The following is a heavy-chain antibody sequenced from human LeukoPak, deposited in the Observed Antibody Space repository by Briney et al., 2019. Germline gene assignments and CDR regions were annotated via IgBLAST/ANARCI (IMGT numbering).Heavy chain of an antibody. J-gene: IGHJ4*02. CDR2: INPHSGGT. CDR3: ARAAAVRGVITPYY. V-gene: IGHV1-2*02. CDR1: GYTFTSYY. Sequence: ASVKVSCKASGYTFTSYYMHWVRQAPGQGLEWMGWINPHSGGTNYAQKFQGRVTMTRDTSISSVYMELSRLRSDDTAVYCCARAAAVRGVITPYYWGQGTLVTVSS. D-gene: IGHD3-10*01.